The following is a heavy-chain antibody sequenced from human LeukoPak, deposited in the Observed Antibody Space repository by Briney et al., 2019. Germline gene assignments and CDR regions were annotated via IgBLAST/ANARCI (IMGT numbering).Heavy chain of an antibody. Sequence: GGSLRLSCAASGFTFSTYDMNWVRQTPGKGLEWVSYISSSSTSIYYADSVKGRFTISRDNAKNSLPLQMNSLRAEDTAVYFCARAKSMAIPVAGSLWARRDYYYYYMDVWGKGTTVTVSS. CDR2: ISSSSTSI. D-gene: IGHD6-13*01. V-gene: IGHV3-48*04. CDR3: ARAKSMAIPVAGSLWARRDYYYYYMDV. CDR1: GFTFSTYD. J-gene: IGHJ6*03.